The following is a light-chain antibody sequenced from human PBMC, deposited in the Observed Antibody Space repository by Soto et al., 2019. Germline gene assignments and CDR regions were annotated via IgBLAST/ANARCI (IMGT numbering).Light chain of an antibody. CDR1: QNIDNY. CDR3: QQRSSSPPIT. J-gene: IGKJ5*01. V-gene: IGKV1-39*01. Sequence: DIQLTQSPSSLSASLGDRVTISCRASQNIDNYLHWYQQKSGKAPVDLIYAASSLRDGVSSRFSGSGYGTEFTLPINNLQPEDCATYYCQQRSSSPPITFGQGTRLDI. CDR2: AAS.